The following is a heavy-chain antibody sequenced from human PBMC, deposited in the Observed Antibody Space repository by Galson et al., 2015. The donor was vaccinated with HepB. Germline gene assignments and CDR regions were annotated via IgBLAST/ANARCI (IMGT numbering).Heavy chain of an antibody. Sequence: LSLTCTVSGGSISSSSYYWGWIRQPPGKGLEWIGNIYYTGSTYYNPSLESRVTISVDRSKNHFSLKLSSVTAADTAVYYCARPNSINFYYAMDVWGQGTTVTVSS. V-gene: IGHV4-39*01. CDR2: IYYTGST. J-gene: IGHJ6*02. CDR3: ARPNSINFYYAMDV. D-gene: IGHD2/OR15-2a*01. CDR1: GGSISSSSYY.